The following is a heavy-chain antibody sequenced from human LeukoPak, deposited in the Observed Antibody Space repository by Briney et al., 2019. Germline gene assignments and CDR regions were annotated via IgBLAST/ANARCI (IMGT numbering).Heavy chain of an antibody. CDR1: GFTVSGNY. J-gene: IGHJ4*02. Sequence: GGSLRLSCAASGFTVSGNYMSWVRQAPGKGLEWASIIYTGGTTYYADSVKGRFTISRDNSKNTLYLQMNSLRAEDTAVYYCARGLYAAAFDSWGQGTLVTVSS. V-gene: IGHV3-53*01. D-gene: IGHD2-2*01. CDR3: ARGLYAAAFDS. CDR2: IYTGGTT.